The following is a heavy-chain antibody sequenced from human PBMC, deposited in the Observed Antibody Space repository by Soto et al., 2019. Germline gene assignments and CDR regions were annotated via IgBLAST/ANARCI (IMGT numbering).Heavy chain of an antibody. V-gene: IGHV4-39*01. CDR2: IYYSGST. J-gene: IGHJ6*02. Sequence: TSETLSLTCTVSGGSISSSSYYWGWIRQPPGKGLEWIGSIYYSGSTYYNPSLKSRVTISVDTSKNQFSLKLSSVTAADTAVYYCARHEYCISTSCSYYYYYGMDVWGQGTTVT. CDR1: GGSISSSSYY. D-gene: IGHD2-2*01. CDR3: ARHEYCISTSCSYYYYYGMDV.